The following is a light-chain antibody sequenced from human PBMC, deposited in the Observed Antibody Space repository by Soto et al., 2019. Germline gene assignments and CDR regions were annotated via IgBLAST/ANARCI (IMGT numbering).Light chain of an antibody. CDR1: RSDVGGYNY. CDR2: DVS. CDR3: SSYTSSSTLYV. Sequence: QSALTQPASVSGSPGQSITISCTGTRSDVGGYNYVSWYQQHPGKAPKLMIYDVSNRPSGVSNRFSGSKSGNTASLTISGLQAEDEADYYCSSYTSSSTLYVFGPGTKLTVL. J-gene: IGLJ1*01. V-gene: IGLV2-14*01.